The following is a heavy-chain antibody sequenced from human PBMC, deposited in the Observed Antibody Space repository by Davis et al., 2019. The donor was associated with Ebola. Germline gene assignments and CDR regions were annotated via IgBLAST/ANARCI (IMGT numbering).Heavy chain of an antibody. Sequence: ETLSLTCAVYGGSFSGYYWSWVRQAPGKGLEWVANIKQDGSEKYYVDSVKGRFTISRDNAKNSLYLQMNSLRAEDTAVYYCARDESTVTTSWFDPWGQGTLVTVSS. CDR3: ARDESTVTTSWFDP. D-gene: IGHD4-11*01. CDR1: GGSFSGYY. J-gene: IGHJ5*02. CDR2: IKQDGSEK. V-gene: IGHV3-7*01.